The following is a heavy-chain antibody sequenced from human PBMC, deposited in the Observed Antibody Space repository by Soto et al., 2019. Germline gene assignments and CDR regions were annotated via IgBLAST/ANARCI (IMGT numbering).Heavy chain of an antibody. D-gene: IGHD3-3*01. CDR1: GFTFSSYA. CDR2: ISGSGGST. Sequence: GGSLRLSCAASGFTFSSYAMSWVRQAPGKGLEWVSAISGSGGSTYYADSVKGRFTISRDNSKNTLYLQMNSLRAEDTAVYYCAKVPQVLDDFWSGYGAYWGQGTLVTVSS. V-gene: IGHV3-23*01. J-gene: IGHJ4*02. CDR3: AKVPQVLDDFWSGYGAY.